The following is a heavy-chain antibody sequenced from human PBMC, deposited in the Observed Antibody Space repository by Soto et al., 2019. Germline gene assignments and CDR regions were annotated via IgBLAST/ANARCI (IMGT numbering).Heavy chain of an antibody. D-gene: IGHD5-18*01. CDR2: ISYDGSNK. CDR3: AKDQRRGIQLWLRVSDY. Sequence: PGGSLRLSCAASGFTFISYGMHWVRQAPGKGLEWVAVISYDGSNKYYADSVKGRFTISRDNSKNTLYLQMNSLRAEDTAVYYCAKDQRRGIQLWLRVSDYWGQGTLVTVSS. J-gene: IGHJ4*02. CDR1: GFTFISYG. V-gene: IGHV3-30*18.